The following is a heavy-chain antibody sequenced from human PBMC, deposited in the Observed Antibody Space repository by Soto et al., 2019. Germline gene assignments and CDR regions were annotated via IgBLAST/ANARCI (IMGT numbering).Heavy chain of an antibody. V-gene: IGHV3-21*01. Sequence: GGSLRLSCAASGFTFSSYSMNWVRQAPGKGLEWVSSISSSSSYIYYADSVKGRFTISRDNAKNSLYLQMNSLRAEDTAVYCCARVSGYDSRVYCYYGTDVWGQGTTVTVSS. J-gene: IGHJ6*02. D-gene: IGHD5-12*01. CDR2: ISSSSSYI. CDR3: ARVSGYDSRVYCYYGTDV. CDR1: GFTFSSYS.